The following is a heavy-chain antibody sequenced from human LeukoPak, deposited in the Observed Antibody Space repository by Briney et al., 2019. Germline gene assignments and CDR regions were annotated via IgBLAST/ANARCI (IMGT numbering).Heavy chain of an antibody. CDR2: FDPEDGET. Sequence: ASVKVSCKVSGYTLTELSMHWVRQAPGKGLEWMGGFDPEDGETIYAQKFQGRVTMTEDTSTDTAYMELSSLRSEDTAVYYCATGVHDSSGYYPFDYWGQGTLVTVSS. D-gene: IGHD3-22*01. V-gene: IGHV1-24*01. J-gene: IGHJ4*02. CDR1: GYTLTELS. CDR3: ATGVHDSSGYYPFDY.